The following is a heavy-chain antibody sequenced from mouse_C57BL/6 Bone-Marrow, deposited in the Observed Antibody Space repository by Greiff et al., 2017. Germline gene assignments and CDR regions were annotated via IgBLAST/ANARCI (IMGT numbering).Heavy chain of an antibody. CDR1: GYTFTSYW. V-gene: IGHV1-50*01. CDR2: IDPSDSST. CDR3: ARGIHFDY. J-gene: IGHJ2*01. Sequence: QVQLQQPGAELVKPGASVKLSCKASGYTFTSYWMQWVKQRPGQGLEWIGEIDPSDSSTNYNQKFKGKATLTVDTSSSTAYMQLSSLTSEDSAVYYCARGIHFDYWGQGTTLTVSS.